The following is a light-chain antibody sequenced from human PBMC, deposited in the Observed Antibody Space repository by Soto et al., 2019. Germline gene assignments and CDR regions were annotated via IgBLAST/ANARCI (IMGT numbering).Light chain of an antibody. Sequence: QSALTQPPSASGSPGQSVTIACTGTSSDVGGYKYVSWYQQHPGKAPKLMIYEVNQRPSGVPDRFSGSKSGHTASLTVSGIQADDEADYFCSSYAGGNIVLFGGGTKVTVL. CDR3: SSYAGGNIVL. CDR2: EVN. V-gene: IGLV2-8*01. J-gene: IGLJ2*01. CDR1: SSDVGGYKY.